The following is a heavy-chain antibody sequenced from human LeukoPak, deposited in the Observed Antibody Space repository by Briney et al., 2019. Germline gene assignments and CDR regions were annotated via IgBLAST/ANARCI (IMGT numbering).Heavy chain of an antibody. CDR2: IYTSGST. Sequence: SQTLSLTCTVSGGSISSGSYYWSWIRQPAGKGLEWIGRIYTSGSTNYNPSLKSRVTISVDTSKNQFSLKLSSVTAADTAVYYCARGDVDTPTFDYWGQGTLVTVSS. V-gene: IGHV4-61*02. CDR1: GGSISSGSYY. D-gene: IGHD5-18*01. J-gene: IGHJ4*02. CDR3: ARGDVDTPTFDY.